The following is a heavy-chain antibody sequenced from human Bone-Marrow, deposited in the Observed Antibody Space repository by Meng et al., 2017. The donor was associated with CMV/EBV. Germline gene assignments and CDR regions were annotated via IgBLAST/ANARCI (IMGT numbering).Heavy chain of an antibody. D-gene: IGHD5-18*01. CDR2: ISSSSSTI. V-gene: IGHV3-48*04. CDR3: ASVPVDTAIVRGYYYGMDV. CDR1: GFTFSSYS. Sequence: GGSLRLSCAASGFTFSSYSMNWVRQAPGKGLEWVSYISSSSSTIYYADSVKGRFTISRDNAKNSLYLQMNSLRAEDTAVYYCASVPVDTAIVRGYYYGMDVWGQGTTVTVSS. J-gene: IGHJ6*02.